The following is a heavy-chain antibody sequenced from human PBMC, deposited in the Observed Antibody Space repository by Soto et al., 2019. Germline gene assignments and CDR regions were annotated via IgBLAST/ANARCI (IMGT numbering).Heavy chain of an antibody. CDR2: IYYSGGP. CDR1: GGSINSYY. Sequence: QVQLQESGPGLVKPSETLSLTCTVSGGSINSYYWSWIRQPPGKALEWIGYIYYSGGPNYNPSLGSRVTISQDRSTNQLSLRLASVTAADTAVYYCARGSVAQYWYFDLWGRGTLVTVSS. CDR3: ARGSVAQYWYFDL. V-gene: IGHV4-59*01. J-gene: IGHJ2*01. D-gene: IGHD6-19*01.